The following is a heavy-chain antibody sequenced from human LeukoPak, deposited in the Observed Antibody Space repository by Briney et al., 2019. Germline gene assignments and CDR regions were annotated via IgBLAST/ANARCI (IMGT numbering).Heavy chain of an antibody. D-gene: IGHD1-26*01. CDR3: ARDPGPFEWELRQWDY. CDR2: ISYDGSHK. Sequence: AGTSLRLSCVASGFAFSDYTMHWVRQAPGKGLEWVAVISYDGSHKYYADSVKGRFTISRDNSKNTLFVQMNSLRTEDTAVYYCARDPGPFEWELRQWDYWGQGTLVTVSS. CDR1: GFAFSDYT. J-gene: IGHJ4*02. V-gene: IGHV3-30-3*01.